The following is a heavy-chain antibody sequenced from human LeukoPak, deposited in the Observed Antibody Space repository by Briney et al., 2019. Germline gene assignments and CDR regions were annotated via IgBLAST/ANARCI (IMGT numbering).Heavy chain of an antibody. CDR1: GFTFSSYG. CDR3: ARDRYSYGLSSFDY. Sequence: PGRSLRLSCAASGFTFSSYGMHWVRQAPGKGLEWVAVISYDGSNKYYADSVKGRFTISRDNSKNTLYLQMNSLRAEDTAVYYCARDRYSYGLSSFDYWGQGTLVTVSS. J-gene: IGHJ4*02. CDR2: ISYDGSNK. D-gene: IGHD5-18*01. V-gene: IGHV3-30*03.